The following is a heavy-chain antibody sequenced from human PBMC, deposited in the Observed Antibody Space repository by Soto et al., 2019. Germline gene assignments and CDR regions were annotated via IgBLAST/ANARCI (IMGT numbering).Heavy chain of an antibody. CDR3: ASGITWGSGSYYYGMDV. J-gene: IGHJ6*02. CDR2: IYYSGST. V-gene: IGHV4-31*03. CDR1: GGSISSGGYY. D-gene: IGHD3-10*01. Sequence: QVQLQESGPGLVKPSQTLSLTCTVSGGSISSGGYYWSWIRQHPGKGLEWIGYIYYSGSTYYNPSLTRRVTISVDTSKNQFSLKLSSVTAADTAVYYCASGITWGSGSYYYGMDVWGQGTTVTVSS.